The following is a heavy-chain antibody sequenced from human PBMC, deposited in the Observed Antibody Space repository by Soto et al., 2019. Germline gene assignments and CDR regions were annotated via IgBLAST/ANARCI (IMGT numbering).Heavy chain of an antibody. Sequence: QVQLVESGGGVVQPGRSLRLSCAASGFTFSSYAMHWVRQAPGKGLEWVAVISYDGSNKYYADSVKGRFTISRDNSKNTRYLQMNSLRAEDTAVYYCAAPYGMDVWGQGTTVTVSS. V-gene: IGHV3-30-3*01. CDR1: GFTFSSYA. CDR2: ISYDGSNK. CDR3: AAPYGMDV. J-gene: IGHJ6*02.